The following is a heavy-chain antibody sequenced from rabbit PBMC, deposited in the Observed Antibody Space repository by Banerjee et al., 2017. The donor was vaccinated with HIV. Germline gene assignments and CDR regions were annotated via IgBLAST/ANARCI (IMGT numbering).Heavy chain of an antibody. Sequence: QEQLEESGGDLVQPEGSLTLTCTASGFSFSSSYWICWVRQAPGKGLEWIGCIYTGSGSTYYASWAKGRFTISKTSSTTVTLQMTSLTAADTATYFCARDQYSYIGSTSHNLWGQGTLVTVS. CDR1: GFSFSSSYW. J-gene: IGHJ4*01. D-gene: IGHD4-2*01. CDR3: ARDQYSYIGSTSHNL. CDR2: IYTGSGST. V-gene: IGHV1S45*01.